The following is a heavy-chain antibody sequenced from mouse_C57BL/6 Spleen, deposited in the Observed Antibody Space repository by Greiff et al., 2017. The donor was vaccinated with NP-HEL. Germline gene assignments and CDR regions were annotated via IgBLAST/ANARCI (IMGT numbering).Heavy chain of an antibody. D-gene: IGHD2-3*01. J-gene: IGHJ4*01. CDR2: IWTGGGT. CDR3: ARNPLYDPGRDYYAMDY. Sequence: VKLQESGPGLVAPSQSLSITCTVSGFSLTSYAISWVRQPPGKGLEWLGVIWTGGGTNYNSALKSRLSISKDNSKSQVFLKMNSLQTDDTARYYCARNPLYDPGRDYYAMDYWGQGTSVTVSS. CDR1: GFSLTSYA. V-gene: IGHV2-9-1*01.